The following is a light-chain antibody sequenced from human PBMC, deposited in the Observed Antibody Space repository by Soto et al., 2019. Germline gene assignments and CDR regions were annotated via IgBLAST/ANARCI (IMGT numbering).Light chain of an antibody. J-gene: IGKJ3*01. CDR2: SAS. CDR3: QQYDTWRA. Sequence: EVVMTQSPATLSVSPGERATLSCRASRSVSNNLAWYQQRPGQAPRLLIYSASTRATGIPARFSGSGSGSEFTLTISSLQSEDFAVYYCQQYDTWRAFGPGTKVDVK. CDR1: RSVSNN. V-gene: IGKV3-15*01.